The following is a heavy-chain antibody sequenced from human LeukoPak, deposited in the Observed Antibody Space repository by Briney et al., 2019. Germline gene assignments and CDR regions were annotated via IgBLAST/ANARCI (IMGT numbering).Heavy chain of an antibody. J-gene: IGHJ4*02. D-gene: IGHD1-1*01. CDR1: GGSFSGYY. V-gene: IGHV4-34*01. Sequence: SPSETLSLTCAVYGGSFSGYYWSWIRQPPGKGLEWIGEINHSGSTNYNPSLKSRVTISVDTSKNQFSLKLSSVTAADTAVYYCATGRPRGNHLYFFDYWGQGTLVIVSS. CDR2: INHSGST. CDR3: ATGRPRGNHLYFFDY.